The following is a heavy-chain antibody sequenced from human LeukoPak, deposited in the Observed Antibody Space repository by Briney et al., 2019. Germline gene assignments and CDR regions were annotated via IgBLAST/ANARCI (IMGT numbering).Heavy chain of an antibody. CDR3: VSTDTAITNDAFDI. CDR2: RGGSGGSA. V-gene: IGHV3-23*01. D-gene: IGHD5-18*01. CDR1: GFSFTTYA. J-gene: IGHJ3*02. Sequence: GGSLILSCAASGFSFTTYAMSWVRLAPGKGLEWGATRGGSGGSAFYPDSVTREFTISINNSMKAPYLQLNSLRAEDTAVYYCVSTDTAITNDAFDIWGQGTMVTVSS.